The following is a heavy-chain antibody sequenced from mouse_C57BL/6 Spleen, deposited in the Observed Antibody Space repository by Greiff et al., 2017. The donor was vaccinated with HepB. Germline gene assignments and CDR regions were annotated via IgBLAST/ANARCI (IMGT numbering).Heavy chain of an antibody. V-gene: IGHV1-22*01. CDR2: INPNNGGT. Sequence: EVQLQQSGPELVKPGASVKMSCKASGYTFTDYNMHWVKQSHGKSLEWIGYINPNNGGTSYNQKFKGKATLTVNKSSSTAYMEIRSLTSEDSAVYYCARGGIYYDYDGRFAYWGQGTLVTVSA. D-gene: IGHD2-4*01. CDR1: GYTFTDYN. J-gene: IGHJ3*01. CDR3: ARGGIYYDYDGRFAY.